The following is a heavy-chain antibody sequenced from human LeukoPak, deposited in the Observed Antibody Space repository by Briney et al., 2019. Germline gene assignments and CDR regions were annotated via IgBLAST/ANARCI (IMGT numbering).Heavy chain of an antibody. D-gene: IGHD3-10*01. V-gene: IGHV3-30-3*01. J-gene: IGHJ4*02. Sequence: PGRSLRLSCAASGFSFSTYAMHWVRQAPGKGLEWVAVASYDGNNKYYADSVKGRFTISRDNSKNTLYLEMNSLRAEDTAVYYCARDRGEFSDFDHWGQGTLVTVSP. CDR2: ASYDGNNK. CDR3: ARDRGEFSDFDH. CDR1: GFSFSTYA.